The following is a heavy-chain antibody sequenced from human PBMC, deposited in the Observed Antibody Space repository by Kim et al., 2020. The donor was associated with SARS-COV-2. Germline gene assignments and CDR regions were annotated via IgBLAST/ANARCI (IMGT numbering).Heavy chain of an antibody. D-gene: IGHD2-8*01. Sequence: GGSLRLSCAASGFTFSSYSMNWVRQAPGKGLEWVSYISSSSTIYYADSVKGRFTISRDNAKNSLYLQMNSLRDEDTAVYYCARDGRGGYCTNGVCYSSRAFDIWGQGTMVTVSS. CDR2: ISSSSTI. V-gene: IGHV3-48*02. CDR1: GFTFSSYS. CDR3: ARDGRGGYCTNGVCYSSRAFDI. J-gene: IGHJ3*02.